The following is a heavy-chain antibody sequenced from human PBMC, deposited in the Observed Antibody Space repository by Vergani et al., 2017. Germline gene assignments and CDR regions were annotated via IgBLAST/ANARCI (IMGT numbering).Heavy chain of an antibody. J-gene: IGHJ6*03. CDR2: ISGSGGST. D-gene: IGHD2-2*01. CDR3: AKDWRGYCSSTSCDARYYYYYMDV. V-gene: IGHV3-23*01. Sequence: EVQLLESGGGLVQPGGSLRLSCAASGFTFSSYAMSWVRQAPGKGLEWVSAISGSGGSTYYADSVKGRFTISRDNSKNTLYLQMNSLRAEDTAVYYCAKDWRGYCSSTSCDARYYYYYMDVWGKGTTVTVSS. CDR1: GFTFSSYA.